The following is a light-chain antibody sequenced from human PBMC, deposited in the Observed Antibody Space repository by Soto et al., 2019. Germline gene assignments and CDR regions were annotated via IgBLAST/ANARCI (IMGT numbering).Light chain of an antibody. Sequence: EVVLTQSPGTLSLSPGERATLSCRASQSVSSSYLAWYQQKPGQAPRLLIYDVSNRATGIPARFSGSGSGTDFTLTISRLEPEDFAVYYCQQYGSSPLTFGGGTKVDIK. CDR3: QQYGSSPLT. CDR1: QSVSSSY. J-gene: IGKJ4*01. CDR2: DVS. V-gene: IGKV3-20*01.